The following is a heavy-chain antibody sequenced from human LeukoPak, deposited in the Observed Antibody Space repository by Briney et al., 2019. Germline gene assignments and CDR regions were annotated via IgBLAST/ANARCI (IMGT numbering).Heavy chain of an antibody. V-gene: IGHV4-39*01. CDR2: IYYSGST. CDR3: ARQVNIVGTFDC. D-gene: IGHD5-12*01. CDR1: GGSISSSSYY. Sequence: KPSETLSLTCTVSGGSISSSSYYWGWIRQPPGEGLEWIGTIYYSGSTYYNPSLKTRVTISVDTSKNQFSLKLSSVTAADTAVYYCARQVNIVGTFDCWGQGTLVTVSS. J-gene: IGHJ4*02.